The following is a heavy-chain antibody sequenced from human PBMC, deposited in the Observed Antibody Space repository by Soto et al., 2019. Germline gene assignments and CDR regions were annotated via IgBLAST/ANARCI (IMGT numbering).Heavy chain of an antibody. J-gene: IGHJ5*02. D-gene: IGHD6-19*01. CDR3: AREAGPDRWFDP. CDR2: ISTSGTT. CDR1: GASTSSYF. V-gene: IGHV4-4*07. Sequence: SETLSLTCTVSGASTSSYFWTWIRQPAGKGLDWIGRISTSGTTNYNPSLKSRVTMSVDTSKNHFSLNLSSVTAADTAVYYCAREAGPDRWFDPWGQGTLVTVSS.